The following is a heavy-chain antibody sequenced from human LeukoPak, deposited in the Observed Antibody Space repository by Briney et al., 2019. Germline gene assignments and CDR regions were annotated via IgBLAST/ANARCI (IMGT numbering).Heavy chain of an antibody. CDR3: ARHQYCSGGACTLDY. V-gene: IGHV5-51*01. CDR2: IYPGDSDT. J-gene: IGHJ4*02. CDR1: GYSFTSYW. Sequence: GESLKISCKGSGYSFTSYWIGRVRQMPGKGLEWMGIIYPGDSDTRYSPSFRGQVTVSADKSISTAYLQWSSLKASDTAMYYCARHQYCSGGACTLDYWGQGTLVTVSS. D-gene: IGHD2-8*02.